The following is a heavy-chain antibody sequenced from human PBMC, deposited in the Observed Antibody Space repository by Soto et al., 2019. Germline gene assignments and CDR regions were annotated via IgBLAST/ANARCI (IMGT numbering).Heavy chain of an antibody. CDR1: GFMFSSYT. Sequence: GGSLRLSCTASGFMFSSYTMNWVRQAPGKGLEWVSSVSFRGDIYYADSLEGRFTISRDDAKNSLYLQMNSLRAEDTAVYYCARGCSSASCYYYWGQGTLVTVSS. J-gene: IGHJ4*02. CDR2: VSFRGDI. D-gene: IGHD2-2*01. CDR3: ARGCSSASCYYY. V-gene: IGHV3-21*01.